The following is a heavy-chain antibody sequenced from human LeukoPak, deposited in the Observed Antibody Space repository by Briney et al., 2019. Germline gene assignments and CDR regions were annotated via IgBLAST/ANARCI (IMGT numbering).Heavy chain of an antibody. CDR2: IAYDGSEQ. D-gene: IGHD4-17*01. CDR1: GLTFSRHG. Sequence: PGGSLRLSCAASGLTFSRHGMHWVRQAPGKGLEWVSLIAYDGSEQYYADSVKGRFTISRDNAKNSLYLQMNSLRAEDTAVYYCARDFEAARYGDYVNDYYYYGMDVWGQGTTATVSS. CDR3: ARDFEAARYGDYVNDYYYYGMDV. V-gene: IGHV3-30*03. J-gene: IGHJ6*02.